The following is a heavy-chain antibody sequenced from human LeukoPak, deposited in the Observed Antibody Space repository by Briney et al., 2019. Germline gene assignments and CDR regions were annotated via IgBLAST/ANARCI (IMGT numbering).Heavy chain of an antibody. D-gene: IGHD3-10*01. Sequence: GGSLRLSGKASGFTFTDYARNWIRKAPGKGLEGVSPISHSAHGIFYTDSVKGRFTISRDNSNNTVYLQMNSLRAEDTALYYCAREEERFASWGYFKYWGQGALVTVSS. J-gene: IGHJ4*02. CDR3: AREEERFASWGYFKY. CDR1: GFTFTDYA. CDR2: ISHSAHGI. V-gene: IGHV3-23*01.